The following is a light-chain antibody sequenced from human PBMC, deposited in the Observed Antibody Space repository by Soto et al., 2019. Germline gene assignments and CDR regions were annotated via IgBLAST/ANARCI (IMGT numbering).Light chain of an antibody. Sequence: IQLTLSPSVLSASVGDTVTITCRASQALSNYLAWYQQKPGKAPDLLIYSASTLQSGVPSRFSGSGSETEFSLTIRALQPEDFATYYCQQLSRYPLTFGGGTRLEIK. CDR2: SAS. CDR1: QALSNY. CDR3: QQLSRYPLT. J-gene: IGKJ5*01. V-gene: IGKV1-9*01.